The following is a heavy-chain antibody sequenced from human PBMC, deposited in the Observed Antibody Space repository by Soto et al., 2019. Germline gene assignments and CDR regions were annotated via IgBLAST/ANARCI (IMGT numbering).Heavy chain of an antibody. CDR1: GGTFSSYA. D-gene: IGHD1-26*01. Sequence: QVQLVQSGAEVKKPGSSVKVSCKASGGTFSSYAISWVRQAPGQGLEWMGGIIPIFGTANYAQKFQGRVTNTANKATSTAKMQLSSLRSEDVDVYYCARWGGTTWRYDPPWYFDLWGRGTLVTVSS. V-gene: IGHV1-69*06. CDR2: IIPIFGTA. J-gene: IGHJ2*01. CDR3: ARWGGTTWRYDPPWYFDL.